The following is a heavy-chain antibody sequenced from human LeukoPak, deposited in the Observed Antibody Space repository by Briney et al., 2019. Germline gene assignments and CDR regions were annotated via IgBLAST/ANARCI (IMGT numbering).Heavy chain of an antibody. CDR2: FDPEDDER. J-gene: IGHJ4*02. Sequence: ASVKVSCKAFGHTLKDLSIHWVRQAPGKGLEWLGGFDPEDDERMYAPKFQGRVTVTEDNSIDTAYMELTSLSSDHTGVYYCSTETAGNYWGQGTLASVSS. CDR1: GHTLKDLS. CDR3: STETAGNY. V-gene: IGHV1-24*01.